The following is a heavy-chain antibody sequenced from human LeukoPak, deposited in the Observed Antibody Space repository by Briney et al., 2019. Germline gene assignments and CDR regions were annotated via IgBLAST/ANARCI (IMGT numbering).Heavy chain of an antibody. CDR3: AREGWLRLPDY. J-gene: IGHJ4*02. CDR1: GGSISSYY. D-gene: IGHD5-12*01. Sequence: SETLSLTCTVSGGSISSYYWSWIRQPPGKGLEWIGYIYYSGSTNYNPSLKSRVTISVDTSKNQFSLKLRSVTAADTAVYYCAREGWLRLPDYWGQGTLVTVSS. V-gene: IGHV4-59*12. CDR2: IYYSGST.